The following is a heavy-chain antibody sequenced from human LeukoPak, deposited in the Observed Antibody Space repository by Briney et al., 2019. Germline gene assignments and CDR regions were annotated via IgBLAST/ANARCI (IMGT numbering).Heavy chain of an antibody. CDR3: ASSVAFDY. J-gene: IGHJ4*02. D-gene: IGHD6-19*01. CDR1: GFTFSSYG. CDR2: ISSSDSTK. V-gene: IGHV3-48*04. Sequence: GGSLRLSCAASGFTFSSYGMHWVRQAPGKGLEWVSYISSSDSTKYYADSVKGRFTISRDNAKNSLYLQMNSLRAEDTAVYYCASSVAFDYWGQGTQVTVSS.